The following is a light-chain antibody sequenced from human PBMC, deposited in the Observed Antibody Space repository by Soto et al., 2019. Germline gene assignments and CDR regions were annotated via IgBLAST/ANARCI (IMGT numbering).Light chain of an antibody. CDR2: LGS. J-gene: IGKJ4*01. V-gene: IGKV2-28*01. Sequence: DLVMTQSPLSLPVTPGEPASISCRSSQSLLHSNGYNYLHWYLQKPGQSPHLLIYLGSNRASGVPDRFSGSGSGTDFTLKISRVEAEDVGVYYCMQALQTPLTFGGGTKVEIK. CDR1: QSLLHSNGYNY. CDR3: MQALQTPLT.